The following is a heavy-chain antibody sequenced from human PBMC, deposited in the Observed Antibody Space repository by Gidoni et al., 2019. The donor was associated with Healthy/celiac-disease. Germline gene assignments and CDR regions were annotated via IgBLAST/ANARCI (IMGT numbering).Heavy chain of an antibody. CDR2: IYYSGST. J-gene: IGHJ2*01. CDR3: ARESLYYYDSSGYFHWYFDL. CDR1: GGSISSYH. Sequence: QVQLQESGPGLVKHSETLSLTCTVSGGSISSYHWSWIRQPPGKGLEWIGYIYYSGSTNYNPSLKSRVTISVDTSKNQFSLKLSSVTAADTAVYYCARESLYYYDSSGYFHWYFDLWGRGTLVTVSS. D-gene: IGHD3-22*01. V-gene: IGHV4-59*01.